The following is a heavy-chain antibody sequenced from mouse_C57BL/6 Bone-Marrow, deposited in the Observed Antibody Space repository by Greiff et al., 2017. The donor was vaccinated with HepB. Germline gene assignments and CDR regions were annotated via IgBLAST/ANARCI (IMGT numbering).Heavy chain of an antibody. CDR3: ATSNYYGSSYGWYFDV. J-gene: IGHJ1*03. V-gene: IGHV2-5*01. CDR1: GFSLTSYG. D-gene: IGHD1-1*01. Sequence: QVQLKQSGPGLVQPSQSLSITCTVSGFSLTSYGVHWVRQSPGKGLEWLGVIWRGGSTDYNAAFMSRLSITKDNSKSQVFFKMNSLKADDTAIYYCATSNYYGSSYGWYFDVWGTGTTVTVSS. CDR2: IWRGGST.